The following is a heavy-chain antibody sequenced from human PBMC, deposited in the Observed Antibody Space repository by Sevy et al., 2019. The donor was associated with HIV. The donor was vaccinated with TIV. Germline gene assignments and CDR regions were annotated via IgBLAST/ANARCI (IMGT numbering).Heavy chain of an antibody. CDR1: GFTFGSYA. CDR3: ARDPGSSWSSFDY. V-gene: IGHV3-30-3*01. CDR2: ISYDGSHK. J-gene: IGHJ4*02. D-gene: IGHD6-13*01. Sequence: GGSLRLSCAASGFTFGSYAMNWVRQAPGKGLERVAVISYDGSHKYYADSVKGRFTIARDYSNNTLYLQMNSLRADDTAVYYCARDPGSSWSSFDYWGQGTLVTVSS.